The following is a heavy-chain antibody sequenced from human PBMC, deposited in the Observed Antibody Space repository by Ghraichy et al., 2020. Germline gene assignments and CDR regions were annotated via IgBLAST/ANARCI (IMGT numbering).Heavy chain of an antibody. V-gene: IGHV4-59*01. Sequence: SETLSLTCTVSGGSISSYYWSWIRQPPGKGLEWIGYIYYSGTTNYNPSLKSRVTISVDTSKNQFSLKLSSVTAADTAVYYCARDGIVGATGTLKCWGQGTLVTVSS. CDR3: ARDGIVGATGTLKC. D-gene: IGHD1-26*01. J-gene: IGHJ4*02. CDR2: IYYSGTT. CDR1: GGSISSYY.